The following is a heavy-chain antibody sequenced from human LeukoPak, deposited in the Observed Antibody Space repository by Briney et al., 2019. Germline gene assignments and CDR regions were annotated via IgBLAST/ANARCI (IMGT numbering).Heavy chain of an antibody. CDR3: ARWEDNRPNWFDP. J-gene: IGHJ5*02. D-gene: IGHD1-14*01. CDR2: IYYSGSA. CDR1: GGSISSSSYY. V-gene: IGHV4-39*01. Sequence: SETLSLTCTVSGGSISSSSYYWGWIRQPPGKGLEWIGNIYYSGSAFYNPSLKSRGTISVDTSKNQFSLKLSSVTAADTAVYYCARWEDNRPNWFDPWGQGTLVTVSS.